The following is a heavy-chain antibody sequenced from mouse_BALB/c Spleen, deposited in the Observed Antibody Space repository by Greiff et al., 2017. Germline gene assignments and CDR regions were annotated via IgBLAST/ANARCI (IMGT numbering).Heavy chain of an antibody. J-gene: IGHJ3*01. CDR1: GYTFSSYW. Sequence: QVQLQQSGAELMKPGASVKISCKATGYTFSSYWIEWVKQRPGHGLEWIGEILPGSGSTNYNEKFKGKATFTADTSSNTAYMQLSSLTSEDSAVYYCARDDGYFAYWGQGTLVTVSA. CDR2: ILPGSGST. D-gene: IGHD2-3*01. CDR3: ARDDGYFAY. V-gene: IGHV1-9*01.